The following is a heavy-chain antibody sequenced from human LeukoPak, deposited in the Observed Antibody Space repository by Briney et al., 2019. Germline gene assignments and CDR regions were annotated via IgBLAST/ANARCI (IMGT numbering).Heavy chain of an antibody. Sequence: RASVKVSCKASGYTFTSYGISWVRQAPGQGLEWMGWISAYNGNTNYAQKLQGRVTMTTDTSTSTAYMELRSLRSDDTAVYYCARDSDYYGSGSYDPPYYYYMDVWGKGTTSPSP. CDR1: GYTFTSYG. D-gene: IGHD3-10*01. CDR2: ISAYNGNT. J-gene: IGHJ6*03. V-gene: IGHV1-18*01. CDR3: ARDSDYYGSGSYDPPYYYYMDV.